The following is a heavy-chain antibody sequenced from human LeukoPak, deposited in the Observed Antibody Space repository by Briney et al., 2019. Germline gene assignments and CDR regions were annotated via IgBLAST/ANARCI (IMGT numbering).Heavy chain of an antibody. V-gene: IGHV1-18*01. CDR1: GYTFTSHD. CDR2: VSAYNGNT. D-gene: IGHD2-21*01. J-gene: IGHJ4*02. CDR3: ARVYSGWSPDY. Sequence: ASVKVSCKASGYTFTSHDISWVRQAPGQGLEWMGWVSAYNGNTNSAQKLQDRVTMTTDTSTSTAYMELRSLRFDDTAVYYCARVYSGWSPDYWGQGTLVTVSS.